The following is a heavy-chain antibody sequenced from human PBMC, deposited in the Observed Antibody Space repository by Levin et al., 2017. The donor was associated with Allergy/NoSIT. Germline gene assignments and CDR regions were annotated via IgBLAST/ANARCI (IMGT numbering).Heavy chain of an antibody. D-gene: IGHD3-10*01. Sequence: SLKISCAASGFTFDDYAMHWVRQAPGKGLEWVSGISWNSGSIGYADSVKGRFTISRDNAENSLYLQMNSLRTEDTALYYCARDNIGLPDAFDIWGQGTMVIVSS. CDR1: GFTFDDYA. CDR2: ISWNSGSI. V-gene: IGHV3-9*01. CDR3: ARDNIGLPDAFDI. J-gene: IGHJ3*02.